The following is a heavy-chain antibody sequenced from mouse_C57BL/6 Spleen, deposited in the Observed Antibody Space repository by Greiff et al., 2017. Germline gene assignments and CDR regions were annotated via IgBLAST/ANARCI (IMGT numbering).Heavy chain of an antibody. CDR2: ISYDGSN. CDR3: ARDQKGHYYGSSPHWYFDV. V-gene: IGHV3-6*01. Sequence: ESGPGLVKPSQSLSLTCSVTGYSITSGYYWNWIRQFPGNKLEWMGYISYDGSNNYNPSLKNRISITRDTPKNQFFLKLNSVTTEDTATYNCARDQKGHYYGSSPHWYFDVWGTGTTVTVSS. J-gene: IGHJ1*03. D-gene: IGHD1-1*01. CDR1: GYSITSGYY.